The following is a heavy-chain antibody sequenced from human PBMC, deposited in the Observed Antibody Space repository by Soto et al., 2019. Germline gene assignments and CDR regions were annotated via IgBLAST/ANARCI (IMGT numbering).Heavy chain of an antibody. J-gene: IGHJ4*02. CDR3: ARHLTSSAWYGYYFGY. V-gene: IGHV5-51*01. D-gene: IGHD6-19*01. CDR2: IYPGDFDT. Sequence: GESLKISCKASGYNFTTYWIGWVRQMPGKGLEWMGIIYPGDFDTRYSPSFQGQVTISADKSINTASLQWASLKASDTAMYYCARHLTSSAWYGYYFGYWGQGTLVTVSS. CDR1: GYNFTTYW.